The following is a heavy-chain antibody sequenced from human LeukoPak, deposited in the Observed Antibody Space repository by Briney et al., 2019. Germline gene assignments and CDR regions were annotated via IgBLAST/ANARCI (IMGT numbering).Heavy chain of an antibody. CDR3: ARGTAGYHSSYFDY. J-gene: IGHJ4*02. D-gene: IGHD3-16*02. Sequence: GESLKISCAASGFTFGSPWMHWVRQAPGKGLVWVSRINSDGSATAYADSVKGRFTISRDNAENTLYLQMNSLRAEDTAVYYCARGTAGYHSSYFDYWGQGTLVTVSS. CDR2: INSDGSAT. CDR1: GFTFGSPW. V-gene: IGHV3-74*01.